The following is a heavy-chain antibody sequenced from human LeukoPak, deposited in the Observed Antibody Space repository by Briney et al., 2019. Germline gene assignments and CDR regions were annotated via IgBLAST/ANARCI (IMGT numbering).Heavy chain of an antibody. CDR3: ARAQTSTVTTIHYYYYMDV. D-gene: IGHD4-17*01. CDR1: GFTFSSYE. J-gene: IGHJ6*03. Sequence: GGSLRLSCAASGFTFSSYEMNWVRQAPGKGLEWVSYISSSGSTIYYADSVKGRFTISRDNAKNSLYLQMNSLRAEDTAVYYCARAQTSTVTTIHYYYYMDVWGKGTTVTVSS. CDR2: ISSSGSTI. V-gene: IGHV3-48*03.